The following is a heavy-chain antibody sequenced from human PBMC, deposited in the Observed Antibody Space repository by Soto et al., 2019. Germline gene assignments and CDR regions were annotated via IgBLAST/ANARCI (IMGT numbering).Heavy chain of an antibody. CDR1: GFSFNTW. Sequence: EVQLVESGGGVVQPGGSLRLSCAASGFSFNTWMHWVRQAPGKGLVWLSRINSAGSSTTYAASVEGRFFVSRDNANNTLYLQITSLTADDTAVYYCTRGAGGYGNFDYWGQGVLLTVSS. V-gene: IGHV3-74*01. CDR2: INSAGSST. J-gene: IGHJ4*02. D-gene: IGHD5-12*01. CDR3: TRGAGGYGNFDY.